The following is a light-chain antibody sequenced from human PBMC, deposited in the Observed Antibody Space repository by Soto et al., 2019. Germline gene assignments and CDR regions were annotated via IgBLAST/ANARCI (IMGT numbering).Light chain of an antibody. CDR2: GAS. J-gene: IGKJ5*01. CDR3: QQYAASPIT. Sequence: EIVLTQSPGTLSLSPGEGATLSCRASQSVSTNFFAWYQQKPGQAPRLLIYGASTRATGIPDRFSGSGSGTDFALNINRLAPEDFAVYYCQQYAASPITFGHGTRLEIK. CDR1: QSVSTNF. V-gene: IGKV3-20*01.